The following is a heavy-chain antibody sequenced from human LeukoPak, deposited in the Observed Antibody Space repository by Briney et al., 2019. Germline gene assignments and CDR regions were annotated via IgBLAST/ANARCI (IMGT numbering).Heavy chain of an antibody. J-gene: IGHJ5*02. CDR3: ARDLQGWFET. Sequence: ASVRVSCKASRYTFTSYGISWVRQAPGQGREWMGWISAYNGNTNYAQKLQGRGTMTTDTSTSTAYMELRSLRSDDSAVYYCARDLQGWFETWGQGTLVTVSS. CDR1: RYTFTSYG. V-gene: IGHV1-18*04. CDR2: ISAYNGNT.